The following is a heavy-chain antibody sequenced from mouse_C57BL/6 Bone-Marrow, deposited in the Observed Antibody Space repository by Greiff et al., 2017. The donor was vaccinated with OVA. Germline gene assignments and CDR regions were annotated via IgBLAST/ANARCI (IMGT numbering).Heavy chain of an antibody. Sequence: VKLMESGPELVKPGASVKISCKASGYAFSSSWMNWVKQRPGKGLEWIGRIYPGDGDTNYNGKFKGKATLTADKSSSTAYMQLSSLTSEDSAVYFCAEGYDDYYEGYFDYWGQGTTLTVSS. V-gene: IGHV1-82*01. CDR3: AEGYDDYYEGYFDY. CDR2: IYPGDGDT. CDR1: GYAFSSSW. J-gene: IGHJ2*01. D-gene: IGHD2-3*01.